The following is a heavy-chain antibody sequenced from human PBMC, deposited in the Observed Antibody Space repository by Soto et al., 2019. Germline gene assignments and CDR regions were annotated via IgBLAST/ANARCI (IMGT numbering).Heavy chain of an antibody. CDR2: IYPGDSDT. CDR3: ARQVTTVTSNYYYYGMDV. Sequence: GESLKISCKGSGYSITSYWIGWVRQMPGKGLEWMGIIYPGDSDTRYSPSFQGLVTISADKSISTAYLQWSSLKASDTAMYYCARQVTTVTSNYYYYGMDVWGQGTTVTVSS. CDR1: GYSITSYW. J-gene: IGHJ6*02. V-gene: IGHV5-51*01. D-gene: IGHD4-4*01.